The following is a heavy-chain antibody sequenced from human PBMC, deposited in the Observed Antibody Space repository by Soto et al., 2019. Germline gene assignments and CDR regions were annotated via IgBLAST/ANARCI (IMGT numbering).Heavy chain of an antibody. CDR2: INPNSGGT. CDR1: GYTFTGYY. D-gene: IGHD3-22*01. Sequence: QVQLVQSGAEVKKPGASVKVSCKASGYTFTGYYMHWVRQAPGQGLEWMGWINPNSGGTNYAQKFQGRVTMTRDTSISTAYIELSRLRSDDTAVYYCARVASSTYYYDSSGYPPYSVFDIWGQGTMVTVSS. CDR3: ARVASSTYYYDSSGYPPYSVFDI. J-gene: IGHJ3*02. V-gene: IGHV1-2*02.